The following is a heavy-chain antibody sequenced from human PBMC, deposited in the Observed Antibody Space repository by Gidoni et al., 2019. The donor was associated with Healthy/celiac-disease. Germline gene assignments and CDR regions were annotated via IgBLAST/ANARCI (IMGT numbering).Heavy chain of an antibody. V-gene: IGHV1-18*01. D-gene: IGHD2-2*01. Sequence: QVQLVQSGAEVKKPGASVKVSCKASGYTFTSYGISWVRQAPGQGLEWMGWISAYNGNTNYAQKLQGRVTMTTDTSTSTAYMELRSLRSDDTAVYYCARSGYCSSTSCYGDYYYYGMDVWGQGTTVTVSS. J-gene: IGHJ6*02. CDR2: ISAYNGNT. CDR3: ARSGYCSSTSCYGDYYYYGMDV. CDR1: GYTFTSYG.